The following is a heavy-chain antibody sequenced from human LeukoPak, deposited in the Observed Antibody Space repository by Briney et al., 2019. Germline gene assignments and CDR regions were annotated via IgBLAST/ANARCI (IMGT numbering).Heavy chain of an antibody. V-gene: IGHV1-46*01. D-gene: IGHD3-22*01. CDR2: INPSGGST. J-gene: IGHJ1*01. CDR3: ARGVSYDSSGYYYYYFQH. CDR1: GYTFTSYG. Sequence: VASVKVSCKASGYTFTSYGISWVRQAPGQGLEWMGIINPSGGSTSYAQKFQGRVTMTRDMSTSTVYMELSSLRSEDTAVYYCARGVSYDSSGYYYYYFQHWGQGTLVTVSS.